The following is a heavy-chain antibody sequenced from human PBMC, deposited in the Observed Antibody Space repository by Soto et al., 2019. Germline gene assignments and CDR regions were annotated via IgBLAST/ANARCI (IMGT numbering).Heavy chain of an antibody. J-gene: IGHJ4*02. V-gene: IGHV3-48*02. CDR1: GFTFSSYS. D-gene: IGHD3-10*01. CDR2: ISSSSSTI. CDR3: ARATYYYGSGSYYPYYFDY. Sequence: GGSLRLSCAASGFTFSSYSMNWVRQAPGKGLEWVSYISSSSSTIYYADSVKGRFTISRDNAKNSLYLQMNSLRDEDTAVYYCARATYYYGSGSYYPYYFDYWGQGTLVTVSS.